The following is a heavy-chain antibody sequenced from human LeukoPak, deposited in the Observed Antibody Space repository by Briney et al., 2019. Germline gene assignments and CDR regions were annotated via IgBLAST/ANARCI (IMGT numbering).Heavy chain of an antibody. CDR1: GGSISSGGYY. D-gene: IGHD4-23*01. J-gene: IGHJ6*03. V-gene: IGHV4-30-2*01. CDR2: IYHSGST. Sequence: SQTLSLTCTVSGGSISSGGYYWSWIRQPPGKGLEWIGYIYHSGSTYYNPSLKSRVTISVDRSKNQFSLKLSSVTAADTAVYYCARGVVTLYYYMDVWGKGTTVTVSS. CDR3: ARGVVTLYYYMDV.